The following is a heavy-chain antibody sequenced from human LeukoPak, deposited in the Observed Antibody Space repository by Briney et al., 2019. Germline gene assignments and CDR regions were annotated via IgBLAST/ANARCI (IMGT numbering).Heavy chain of an antibody. CDR2: IYYSGST. CDR1: GGSISSYY. J-gene: IGHJ4*02. Sequence: SETLSLTCTVSGGSISSYYWSWIRQPPGKGLEWIGYIYYSGSTYYNPSLNSQVTISVDTSKNQFSLKLSSVTAADTAVYYCATGGAQLLSIWGSPFDYWGQGTLVTVSS. D-gene: IGHD2-8*02. V-gene: IGHV4-59*04. CDR3: ATGGAQLLSIWGSPFDY.